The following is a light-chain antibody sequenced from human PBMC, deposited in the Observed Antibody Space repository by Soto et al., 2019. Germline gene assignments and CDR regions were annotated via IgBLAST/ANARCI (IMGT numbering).Light chain of an antibody. J-gene: IGKJ2*01. Sequence: IQLTQSPSSLSASVGDRVTITCRASQGISSYLAWYQQKPGKAPKLLIYAASTLQSGVPSRFSGSGSGTDFTLTISSLQPEDFATYDGQQLNSYPYTFGQGTKLEIK. CDR3: QQLNSYPYT. CDR2: AAS. V-gene: IGKV1-9*01. CDR1: QGISSY.